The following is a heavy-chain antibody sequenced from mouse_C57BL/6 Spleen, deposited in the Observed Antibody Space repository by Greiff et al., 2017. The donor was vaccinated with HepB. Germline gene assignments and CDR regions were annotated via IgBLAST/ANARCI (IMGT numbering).Heavy chain of an antibody. CDR1: GYTFTSYW. D-gene: IGHD2-4*01. V-gene: IGHV1-69*01. CDR3: ARRIYYDYEMGY. J-gene: IGHJ3*01. Sequence: QVQLQQPGAELVMPGASVKLSCKASGYTFTSYWMHWVKQRPGQGLEWIGEIDPSDSYTNYNQKFKGKSTLTVDTSSSTAYMQLSSLTSEASAVYYCARRIYYDYEMGYWGQGTLVTVSA. CDR2: IDPSDSYT.